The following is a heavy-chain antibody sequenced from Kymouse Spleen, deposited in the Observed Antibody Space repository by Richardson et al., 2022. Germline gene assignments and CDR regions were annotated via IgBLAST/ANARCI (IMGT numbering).Heavy chain of an antibody. Sequence: QLQLQESGPGLVKPSETLSLTCTVSGGSISSSSYYWGWIRQPPGKGLEWIGSIYYSGSTYYNPSLKSRVTISVDTSKNQFSLKLSSVTAADTAVYYCARGYYGSGSYYILFDYWGQGTLVTVSS. J-gene: IGHJ4*02. CDR1: GGSISSSSYY. CDR2: IYYSGST. V-gene: IGHV4-39*01. D-gene: IGHD3-10*01. CDR3: ARGYYGSGSYYILFDY.